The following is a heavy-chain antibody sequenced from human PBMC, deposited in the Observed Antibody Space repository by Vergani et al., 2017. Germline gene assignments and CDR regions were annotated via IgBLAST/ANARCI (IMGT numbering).Heavy chain of an antibody. Sequence: VQLVESGAEVKKPGASVKVSCKASGYTFTSYGISWVRQAPGQGLEWMGWISAYNGNTNYAQKLQGRVTMTTDTSTSTAYMELRSLRSDDTAVYYCAKAQSGMRWLQLQGYFDYWGQGTLVTVSS. CDR3: AKAQSGMRWLQLQGYFDY. V-gene: IGHV1-18*04. J-gene: IGHJ4*02. CDR1: GYTFTSYG. D-gene: IGHD5-24*01. CDR2: ISAYNGNT.